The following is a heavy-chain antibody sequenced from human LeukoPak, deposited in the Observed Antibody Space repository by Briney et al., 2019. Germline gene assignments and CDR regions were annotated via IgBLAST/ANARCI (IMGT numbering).Heavy chain of an antibody. CDR2: ISSSSGYI. D-gene: IGHD2-21*02. J-gene: IGHJ6*03. CDR3: ARGDCGGDCLYYYYYYYMDV. V-gene: IGHV3-21*01. Sequence: GGSLRLSCAASGFTFSSYSMNWVRQAPGKGLEWVSSISSSSGYIYYADSVKGRFNISRDNAKNSLYLQMNSLRAEDTAVYYCARGDCGGDCLYYYYYYYMDVWGKGTTVTVSS. CDR1: GFTFSSYS.